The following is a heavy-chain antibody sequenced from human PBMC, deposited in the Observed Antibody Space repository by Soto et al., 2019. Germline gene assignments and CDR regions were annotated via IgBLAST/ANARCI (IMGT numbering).Heavy chain of an antibody. V-gene: IGHV4-34*01. Sequence: GELQQWGTGLLKPSETLSLNCSVYGGSSRAYHWSWIRQSPGEGLEWIGEFSYSGSLNYNPSPKGRIAVSQDTSTNHFDLTMTSVTAADAAVYFCAGGPRYWSFALWGRGTLVTVS. D-gene: IGHD1-20*01. J-gene: IGHJ2*01. CDR2: FSYSGSL. CDR1: GGSSRAYH. CDR3: AGGPRYWSFAL.